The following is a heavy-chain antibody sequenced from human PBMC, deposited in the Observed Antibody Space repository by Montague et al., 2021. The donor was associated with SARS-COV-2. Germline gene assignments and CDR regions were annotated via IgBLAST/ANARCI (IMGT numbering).Heavy chain of an antibody. D-gene: IGHD3-3*01. CDR1: GGSISSYY. CDR3: ARVPRNYDFWSGFYDASDI. CDR2: IYYSGST. J-gene: IGHJ3*02. V-gene: IGHV4-59*01. Sequence: SETLSLTCTVSGGSISSYYWSWIRQPPGKGLEWIGYIYYSGSTNYNPSLKRRVTISVDTSKNQFSLKLSSVTAADTAVYYCARVPRNYDFWSGFYDASDIWGQGTMVTVSS.